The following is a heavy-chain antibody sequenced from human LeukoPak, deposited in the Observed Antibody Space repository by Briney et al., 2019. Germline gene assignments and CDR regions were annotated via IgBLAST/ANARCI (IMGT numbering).Heavy chain of an antibody. CDR1: GFSFSNYW. Sequence: PGGSLRLSCAASGFSFSNYWMHWVRQAPGKALVWVSRINSDGISTTYADSVKGRFTISRDNAKNTLYPQMNSLRADDTAVYYCAREYCSSKSCPTFDYWGQGTRVTVSS. CDR3: AREYCSSKSCPTFDY. CDR2: INSDGIST. V-gene: IGHV3-74*01. D-gene: IGHD2-2*01. J-gene: IGHJ4*02.